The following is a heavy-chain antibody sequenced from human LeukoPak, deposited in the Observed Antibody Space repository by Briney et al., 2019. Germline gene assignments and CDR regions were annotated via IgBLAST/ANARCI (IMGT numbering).Heavy chain of an antibody. Sequence: PGGSLRLSCAASGFTFDDCAMHWVRHAPGKGLEWVSGISWNSGSIAYADSVKGRFTITRDNAKNSLYLQMNSLRAEETALYYCAKDLARGYSYGFGFFVNDFDYWGQGTLVTVSS. D-gene: IGHD5-18*01. CDR3: AKDLARGYSYGFGFFVNDFDY. V-gene: IGHV3-9*01. CDR2: ISWNSGSI. CDR1: GFTFDDCA. J-gene: IGHJ4*02.